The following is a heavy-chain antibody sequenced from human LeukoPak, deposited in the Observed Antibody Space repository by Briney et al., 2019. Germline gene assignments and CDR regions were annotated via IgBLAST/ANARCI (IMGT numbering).Heavy chain of an antibody. J-gene: IGHJ4*02. D-gene: IGHD2-21*01. CDR2: ISSTSNTM. V-gene: IGHV3-48*04. CDR3: ARISVIRALRSLDS. CDR1: GFTFSSYS. Sequence: SGGSLRLACAASGFTFSSYSMNWVGQAPEKGLEWVSYISSTSNTMYYADSVKCPFTISRDNAKTSLYLQMNSLTPEDTAVYYCARISVIRALRSLDSWGQGTLVTVSS.